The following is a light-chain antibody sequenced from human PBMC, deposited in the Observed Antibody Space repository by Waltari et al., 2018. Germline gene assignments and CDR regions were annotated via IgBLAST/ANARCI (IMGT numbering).Light chain of an antibody. V-gene: IGLV8-61*01. CDR1: SGSLSTPSY. Sequence: QTVATQEPSLSVSPGGTVTLPCALSSGSLSTPSYPTWYQQTPGQAPRTLVYKANARSSGVPDRFSGSILGNTAALTITGAQADDESDYYCALYMGSGIWVFGGGTRLTVL. J-gene: IGLJ3*02. CDR2: KAN. CDR3: ALYMGSGIWV.